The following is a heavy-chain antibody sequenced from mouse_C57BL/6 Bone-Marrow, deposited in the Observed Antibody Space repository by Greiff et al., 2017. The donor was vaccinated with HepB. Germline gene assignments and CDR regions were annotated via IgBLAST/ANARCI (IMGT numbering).Heavy chain of an antibody. Sequence: VQLQQSGAELVRPGASVKLSCTASGFNIKDDYMHWVKQRPEQGLEWIGWIDPENGDTEYASKFQGKATITADTSSNTAYLQLSSLTSVDTAVYYCTQGDSIDYWGKGTTLTVSS. V-gene: IGHV14-4*01. D-gene: IGHD2-10*02. CDR3: TQGDSIDY. CDR2: IDPENGDT. CDR1: GFNIKDDY. J-gene: IGHJ2*01.